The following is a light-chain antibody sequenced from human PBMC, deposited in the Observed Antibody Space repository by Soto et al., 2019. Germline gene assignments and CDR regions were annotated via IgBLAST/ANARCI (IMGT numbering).Light chain of an antibody. J-gene: IGLJ3*02. CDR1: SSDVGGYNY. CDR3: SSSTSSSTWV. CDR2: DVS. V-gene: IGLV2-14*01. Sequence: QSALTQPASVSWSPGQSITISCTGTSSDVGGYNYVSWYQQHPGKAPKLMIYDVSNLPSGVSNRFSGSKSGNTASLLLSGXXXXXXXXXYCSSSTSSSTWVFGGGTKLTVL.